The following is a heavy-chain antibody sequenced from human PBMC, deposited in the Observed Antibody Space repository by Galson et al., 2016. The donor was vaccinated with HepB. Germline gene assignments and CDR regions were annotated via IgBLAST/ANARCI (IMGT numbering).Heavy chain of an antibody. J-gene: IGHJ1*01. CDR1: GGSVNTVDYY. Sequence: SETLSPTCTVSGGSVNTVDYYWSWIRQPPGKGLEWIGYIYYTGGTNYNPSLKSRVTISVDLSTSHFSLKLSSVTAADTAVYYCARVSRAAAADWGQGTLVTVSS. CDR3: ARVSRAAAAD. V-gene: IGHV4-61*03. D-gene: IGHD6-13*01. CDR2: IYYTGGT.